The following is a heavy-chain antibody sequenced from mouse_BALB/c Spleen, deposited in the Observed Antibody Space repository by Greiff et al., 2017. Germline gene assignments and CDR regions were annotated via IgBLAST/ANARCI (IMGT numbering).Heavy chain of an antibody. CDR3: TKDGSSYVDYAMDY. V-gene: IGHV1-5*01. Sequence: VQLQQSGTVLARPGASVKMSCKASGYSFTSYWMHWVKQRPGQGLEWIGAIYPGNSDTSYNQKFKGKAKLTAVTSASTAYMELSSLTNEDSAVYYCTKDGSSYVDYAMDYWGQGTSVTVSS. D-gene: IGHD1-1*01. J-gene: IGHJ4*01. CDR1: GYSFTSYW. CDR2: IYPGNSDT.